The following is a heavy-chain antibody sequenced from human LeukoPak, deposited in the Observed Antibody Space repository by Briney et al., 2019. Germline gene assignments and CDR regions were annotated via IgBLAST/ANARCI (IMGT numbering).Heavy chain of an antibody. D-gene: IGHD4/OR15-4a*01. CDR2: IYSSGTT. CDR1: GGSISNFF. V-gene: IGHV4-4*07. CDR3: ARASDTSANTAFDI. Sequence: XETLSLTCAVSGGSISNFFWSWIRQPAGKGLEWIGRIYSSGTTDYNPSLKSRVTLSVDTSKNQFSLKVNSVTAADTALYYCARASDTSANTAFDIWGQGTMVTVSS. J-gene: IGHJ3*02.